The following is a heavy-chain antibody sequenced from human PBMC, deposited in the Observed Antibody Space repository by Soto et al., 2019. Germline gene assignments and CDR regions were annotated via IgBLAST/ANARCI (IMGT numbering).Heavy chain of an antibody. D-gene: IGHD3-3*01. V-gene: IGHV1-18*01. CDR2: ISAYNGNT. J-gene: IGHJ6*02. CDR1: GYTFTSYG. Sequence: ASVKVSCKASGYTFTSYGISWVRQAPGQGLEWMGWISAYNGNTNYAQKLQGRVTMTTDTSTSTAYMELRSLRSDDTAVYYCARDLYYDFWSGYGYYYYRMDVWGQGTTVTVSS. CDR3: ARDLYYDFWSGYGYYYYRMDV.